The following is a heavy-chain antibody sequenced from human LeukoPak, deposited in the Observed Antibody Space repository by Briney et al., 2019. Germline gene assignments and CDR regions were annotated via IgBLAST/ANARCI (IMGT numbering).Heavy chain of an antibody. CDR2: IYYSGST. D-gene: IGHD3-16*01. J-gene: IGHJ5*02. Sequence: SETLSLTCTVSCGSISSYYWSWIWQPPGKGLEWIGYIYYSGSTNYNPSLKSRVTISVDKSKNQFSLKLSSVTAADTAVYYCARDIWDRDVWGALGWFDPWGQGTLVTVSS. V-gene: IGHV4-59*12. CDR1: CGSISSYY. CDR3: ARDIWDRDVWGALGWFDP.